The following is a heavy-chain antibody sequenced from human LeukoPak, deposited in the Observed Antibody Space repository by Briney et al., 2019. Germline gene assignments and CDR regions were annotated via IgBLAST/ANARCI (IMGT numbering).Heavy chain of an antibody. CDR2: ISSDGSDK. CDR3: ARDYPADH. Sequence: GGSLRLSCAASGFTFSSYSMNWVRQAPGKGLEWVALISSDGSDKKYADSVKGRFTISRDNSKNTLYLQMHSLRVEDTAVYYCARDYPADHWGQGTLVTVSS. V-gene: IGHV3-30*03. J-gene: IGHJ4*02. CDR1: GFTFSSYS.